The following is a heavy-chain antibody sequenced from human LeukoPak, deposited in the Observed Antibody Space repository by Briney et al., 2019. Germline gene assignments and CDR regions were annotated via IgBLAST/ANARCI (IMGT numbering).Heavy chain of an antibody. CDR3: ARSNNYYASSGYYAKTRRDFDY. CDR1: GYTFTSYY. Sequence: ASVKVSCKTSGYTFTSYYMHWVRQAPGQGLEWMGIINLSGGSTSYAQKFQGRVTMTRATSTSTVYMELSSLRSEDTAVYYCARSNNYYASSGYYAKTRRDFDYWGQGTLVAVSS. CDR2: INLSGGST. J-gene: IGHJ4*02. V-gene: IGHV1-46*01. D-gene: IGHD3-22*01.